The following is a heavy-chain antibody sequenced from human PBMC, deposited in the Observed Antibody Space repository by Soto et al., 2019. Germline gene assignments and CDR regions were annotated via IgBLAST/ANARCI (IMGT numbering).Heavy chain of an antibody. CDR1: GYTFTGYY. V-gene: IGHV1-2*04. CDR3: ARDPLRITFGGGYYFDY. Sequence: QVQLVQSGAEVKKPGASVKVSCKASGYTFTGYYMHWVRQAPGQGLEWMGWINPNSGGTNYAQKSKCWSPRTRDTSISTAYMELSRLRSADTAVYYCARDPLRITFGGGYYFDYWGQGTLVTVSS. D-gene: IGHD3-16*01. CDR2: INPNSGGT. J-gene: IGHJ4*02.